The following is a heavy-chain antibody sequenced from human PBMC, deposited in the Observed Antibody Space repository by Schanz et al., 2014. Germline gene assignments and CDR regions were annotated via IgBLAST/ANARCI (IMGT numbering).Heavy chain of an antibody. J-gene: IGHJ4*02. CDR2: MNSKTGNT. Sequence: QGQLVQSGAEVKKPGASATVSCKASGYTFTSYGITWVRQATGQGLEWMGWMNSKTGNTGYAQRFQGRVTMTRNTSITTAYLELSSLRSGDTAGYYCTKGRTFGRWGQGTLVTVSS. CDR3: TKGRTFGR. D-gene: IGHD3-16*01. V-gene: IGHV1-8*01. CDR1: GYTFTSYG.